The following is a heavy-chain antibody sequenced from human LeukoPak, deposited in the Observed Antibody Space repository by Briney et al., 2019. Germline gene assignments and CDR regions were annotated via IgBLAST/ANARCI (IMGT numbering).Heavy chain of an antibody. CDR1: GYTFTSYA. Sequence: ASVKVSCKAPGYTFTSYAMHWVRQAPGQRLEWMGWINAGNGNTKYSQKFQGRVTITRDTSASTAYMDLRSLRSDDTAVYYCARGPIAAAGDYWGQGTLVTVSS. CDR3: ARGPIAAAGDY. CDR2: INAGNGNT. J-gene: IGHJ4*02. V-gene: IGHV1-3*01. D-gene: IGHD6-13*01.